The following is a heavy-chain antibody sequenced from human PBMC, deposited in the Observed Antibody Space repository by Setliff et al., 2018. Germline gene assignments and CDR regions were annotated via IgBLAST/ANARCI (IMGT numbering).Heavy chain of an antibody. V-gene: IGHV4-34*01. D-gene: IGHD1-7*01. CDR1: GGSFSDYY. Sequence: SETLSLTCTVYGGSFSDYYWGWVRQPPGKGLEWIGEINHSGSTNYIPSLKSRLTISVDTSKNTLYLQMSSLRADDTAMYYCARDQFRNSGGLYSWGQGILVTVSS. CDR3: ARDQFRNSGGLYS. CDR2: INHSGST. J-gene: IGHJ5*02.